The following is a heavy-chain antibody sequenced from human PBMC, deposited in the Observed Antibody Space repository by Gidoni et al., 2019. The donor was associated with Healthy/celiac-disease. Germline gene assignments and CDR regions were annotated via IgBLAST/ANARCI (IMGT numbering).Heavy chain of an antibody. V-gene: IGHV1-46*01. CDR3: ARETTVTIGIDY. D-gene: IGHD4-17*01. Sequence: KFQGRVTMTRDTSTSTVYMELSSLRSEDTAVYYCARETTVTIGIDYWGQGTLVTVSS. J-gene: IGHJ4*02.